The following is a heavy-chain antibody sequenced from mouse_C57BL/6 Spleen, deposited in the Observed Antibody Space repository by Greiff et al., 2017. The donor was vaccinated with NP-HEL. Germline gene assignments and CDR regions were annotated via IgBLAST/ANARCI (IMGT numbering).Heavy chain of an antibody. V-gene: IGHV5-17*01. J-gene: IGHJ2*01. CDR2: ISSGSSTI. D-gene: IGHD2-5*01. CDR3: ARGAYYSNYHFDY. CDR1: GFTFSDYG. Sequence: EVKLMESGGGLVKPGGSLKLSCAASGFTFSDYGMHWVRQAPEKGLEWVAYISSGSSTIYYADTVKGRFTISRDNAKNTLFLQMTSLRSEDTAMYYCARGAYYSNYHFDYWGQGTTLTVSS.